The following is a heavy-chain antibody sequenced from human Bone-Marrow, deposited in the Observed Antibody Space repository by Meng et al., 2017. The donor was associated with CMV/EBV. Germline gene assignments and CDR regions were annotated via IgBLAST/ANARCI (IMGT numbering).Heavy chain of an antibody. V-gene: IGHV3-21*01. CDR2: ISSSSSYI. CDR1: GFTLRNYC. D-gene: IGHD6-19*01. Sequence: GGSLRLSCAASGFTLRNYCMSWVRQSPGKGLEWVSSISSSSSYIYYTDSVKGRFTISRDNAKNSLNLQMNSLRAEDTAVYYCARGFPTQRLVLDYWGQGTLVTVSS. CDR3: ARGFPTQRLVLDY. J-gene: IGHJ4*02.